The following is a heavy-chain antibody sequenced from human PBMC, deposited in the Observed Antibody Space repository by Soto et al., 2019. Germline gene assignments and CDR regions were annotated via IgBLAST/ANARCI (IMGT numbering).Heavy chain of an antibody. CDR2: IRGNTGKT. Sequence: ASVKVSCKASGYTFISYGVSWVRQAPGQGLEWMGRIRGNTGKTNYAQKIQGRVTMNTDTSTSTAYMELRSLRSDDTAVYYCARDWNCSNTRCQNCFDPWGQGTLVTVSS. J-gene: IGHJ5*02. CDR3: ARDWNCSNTRCQNCFDP. V-gene: IGHV1-18*01. CDR1: GYTFISYG. D-gene: IGHD2-2*01.